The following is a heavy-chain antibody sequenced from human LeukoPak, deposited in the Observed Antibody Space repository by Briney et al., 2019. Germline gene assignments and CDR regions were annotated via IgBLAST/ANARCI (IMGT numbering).Heavy chain of an antibody. J-gene: IGHJ5*02. V-gene: IGHV1-8*01. D-gene: IGHD2-2*01. CDR2: MNPNSGNT. CDR3: ARPHCSSSDCHPPEWFDP. Sequence: ASVKVSCKTSGYTFTNYDINWVRQATGQGLEWMGWMNPNSGNTGYAQKFQGRVTMTRNTSISTAYMELSSLRSEDTAVYYCARPHCSSSDCHPPEWFDPWGQGTLVTVSS. CDR1: GYTFTNYD.